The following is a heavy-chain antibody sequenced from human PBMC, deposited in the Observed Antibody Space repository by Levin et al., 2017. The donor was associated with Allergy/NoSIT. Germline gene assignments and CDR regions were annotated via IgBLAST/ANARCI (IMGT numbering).Heavy chain of an antibody. CDR3: ARFLPYDSSGYYYGEIFDY. D-gene: IGHD3-22*01. V-gene: IGHV1-18*01. CDR2: ISAYNGNT. Sequence: GESLKISCKASGYTFTSYGISWVRQAPGQGLEWMGWISAYNGNTNYAQKLQGRVTMTTDTSTSTAYMELRSLRSDDTAVYYCARFLPYDSSGYYYGEIFDYWGQGTLVTVSS. CDR1: GYTFTSYG. J-gene: IGHJ4*02.